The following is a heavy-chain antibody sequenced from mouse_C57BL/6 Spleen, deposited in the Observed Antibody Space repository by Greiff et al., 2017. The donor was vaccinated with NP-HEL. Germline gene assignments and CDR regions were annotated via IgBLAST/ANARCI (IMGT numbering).Heavy chain of an antibody. Sequence: EVMLVESGGGLVQPGGSMKLSCVASGFTFSNYWMNWVRQSPEKGLEWVAQIRLKSDNYATHYAESVKGRFTISRDDSKSSVYLQMNNLRAEDTGIYYCTGARRFAYWGQGTLVTVSA. V-gene: IGHV6-3*01. CDR1: GFTFSNYW. J-gene: IGHJ3*01. CDR2: IRLKSDNYAT. CDR3: TGARRFAY.